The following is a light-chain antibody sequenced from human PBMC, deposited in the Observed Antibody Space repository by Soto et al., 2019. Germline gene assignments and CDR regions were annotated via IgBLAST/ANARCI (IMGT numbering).Light chain of an antibody. J-gene: IGKJ5*01. V-gene: IGKV3-11*01. CDR2: DAS. CDR3: EQCRNWPPDA. Sequence: EIVLTQSPATLSLSPGERATLSCRACQSVSYYLAWYQQKRGQAPRHLIYDASKRAAGITAPFSGSGSATAFTLTISSLAPEDFAVYYCEQCRNWPPDAFGKGKRLESK. CDR1: QSVSYY.